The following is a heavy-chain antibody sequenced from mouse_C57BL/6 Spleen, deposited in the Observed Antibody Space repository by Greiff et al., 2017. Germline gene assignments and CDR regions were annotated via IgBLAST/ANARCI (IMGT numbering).Heavy chain of an antibody. J-gene: IGHJ4*01. Sequence: VQLQQPGAELVRPGTSVKLSCKASGYTFTSYWMHWVKQRPGQGLEWIGVIDPSDSYTNYNQKFKGKATLTVDTSSSTAYMQLSSLTSEDSAVYYCAREERAGLRRYAMDYWGQGTSVTVSS. D-gene: IGHD2-4*01. CDR2: IDPSDSYT. V-gene: IGHV1-59*01. CDR1: GYTFTSYW. CDR3: AREERAGLRRYAMDY.